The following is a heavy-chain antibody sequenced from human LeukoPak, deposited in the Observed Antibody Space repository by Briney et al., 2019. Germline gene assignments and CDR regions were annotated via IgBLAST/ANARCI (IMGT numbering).Heavy chain of an antibody. V-gene: IGHV3-23*01. CDR3: AKDRGPYCSSTSCQNDAFDI. Sequence: PGGSLRLSCAASGFTFSSYAMSWFRQAPGKGLEWVSAISGSGGSTYYADSVKGRFTISRDNSKNTLYLQMNSLRAEDTAVYYCAKDRGPYCSSTSCQNDAFDIWGQGTMVTVSS. D-gene: IGHD2-2*01. J-gene: IGHJ3*02. CDR2: ISGSGGST. CDR1: GFTFSSYA.